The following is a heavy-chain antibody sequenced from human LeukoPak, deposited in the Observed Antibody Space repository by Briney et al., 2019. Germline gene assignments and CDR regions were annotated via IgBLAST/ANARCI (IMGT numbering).Heavy chain of an antibody. V-gene: IGHV4-4*07. D-gene: IGHD3-22*01. Sequence: SETLSLTCTVSGGSISSYYWSWIRQPAGKGLEWIGRIYTSGSTNYNPSLKRRVTISVDTSKNQFSLKLSSVTAADTAVYYCARDVYKYDSSGSRAFDIWGQGTMVTVSS. CDR3: ARDVYKYDSSGSRAFDI. J-gene: IGHJ3*02. CDR2: IYTSGST. CDR1: GGSISSYY.